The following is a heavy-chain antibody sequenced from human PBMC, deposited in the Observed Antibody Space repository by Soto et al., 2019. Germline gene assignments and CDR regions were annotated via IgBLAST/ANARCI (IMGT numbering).Heavy chain of an antibody. Sequence: QVQLVESGGGVVQPGRSLRLSCAASGFTFSSYGMHWVRQAPGKGLEWVAVISFDGTNKYYGDSVKGRFTISRDNSKNTLDLQMNSLRGEDTAVYYCAKGKYASSSTFDYWGQGTLVTVSS. CDR1: GFTFSSYG. D-gene: IGHD6-6*01. J-gene: IGHJ4*02. V-gene: IGHV3-30*18. CDR2: ISFDGTNK. CDR3: AKGKYASSSTFDY.